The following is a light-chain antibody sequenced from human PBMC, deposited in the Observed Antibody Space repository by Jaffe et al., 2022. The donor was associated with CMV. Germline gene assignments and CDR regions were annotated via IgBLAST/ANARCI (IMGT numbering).Light chain of an antibody. Sequence: DIPMTQSPSSLSASVGDRVTITCRASQSISNFLHWYQQKPGKAPKLLIYAASGLQSGVPSRFSGSGSGTDFTLTISSLQPADFATYYCQQTYSFPVTFGGGTKVEIK. J-gene: IGKJ4*01. CDR3: QQTYSFPVT. V-gene: IGKV1-39*01. CDR2: AAS. CDR1: QSISNF.